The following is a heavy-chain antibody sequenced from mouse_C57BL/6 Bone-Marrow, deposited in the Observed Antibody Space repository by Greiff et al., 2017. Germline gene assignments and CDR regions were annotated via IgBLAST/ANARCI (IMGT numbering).Heavy chain of an antibody. Sequence: VQLQQPGAELVMPGASVKLSCKASGYTFTSYWMHWVKQRPGQGLEWIGEIDPSDSYTNYNQKFKSKSTLTVDKSSSTAYMQLSSLTSEDSAVYYCAREPTYYGYDGGYFGVWGTGTTVTVSS. D-gene: IGHD2-9*01. J-gene: IGHJ1*03. V-gene: IGHV1-69*01. CDR3: AREPTYYGYDGGYFGV. CDR1: GYTFTSYW. CDR2: IDPSDSYT.